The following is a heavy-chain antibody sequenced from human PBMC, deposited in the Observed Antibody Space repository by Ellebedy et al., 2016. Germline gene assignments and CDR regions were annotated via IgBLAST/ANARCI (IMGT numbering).Heavy chain of an antibody. CDR1: GFTFSPRD. CDR3: AKDSSGYFYIFDM. V-gene: IGHV3-13*01. D-gene: IGHD3-22*01. CDR2: IGTAGDT. Sequence: GESLKISXAASGFTFSPRDMHWVRQATGKGLEWVSAIGTAGDTYYRDSVKGRFTISRDNAKNSLYLQMNSLRAEDAAVYYCAKDSSGYFYIFDMWGQGTMVTVSS. J-gene: IGHJ3*02.